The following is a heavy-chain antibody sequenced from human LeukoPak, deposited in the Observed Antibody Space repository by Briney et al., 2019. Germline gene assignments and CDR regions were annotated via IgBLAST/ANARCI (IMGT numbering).Heavy chain of an antibody. J-gene: IGHJ4*02. CDR1: SGSINSYY. CDR3: GRQGYTASHYFFDY. D-gene: IGHD2-2*02. CDR2: IYTTGAT. V-gene: IGHV4-4*07. Sequence: PSETLSLTCTVSSGSINSYYWGWVRQPPGKGLEWIGRIYTTGATQYNPSLKSRVTMSVDTSTNQFSLNLRSMTAADTAVYYCGRQGYTASHYFFDYWSQGSLVVVS.